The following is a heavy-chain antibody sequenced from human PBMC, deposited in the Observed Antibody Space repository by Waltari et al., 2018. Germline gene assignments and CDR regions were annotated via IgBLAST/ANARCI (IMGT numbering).Heavy chain of an antibody. CDR1: RTASTPYH. CDR3: AREYCAGECRLFDF. Sequence: VQLVQCGPDVRRPGASVQVSRQASRTASTPYHLHWVRRASGQGLEWMGWIDPNSGATNYGQKFKDRITLTWDTSVNTAYMELTRLASFDTAVYYCAREYCAGECRLFDFWGQGTGLTVSS. CDR2: IDPNSGAT. J-gene: IGHJ4*02. V-gene: IGHV1-2*02. D-gene: IGHD2-21*01.